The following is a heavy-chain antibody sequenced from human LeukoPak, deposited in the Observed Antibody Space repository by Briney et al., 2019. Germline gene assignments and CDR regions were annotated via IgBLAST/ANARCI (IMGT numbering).Heavy chain of an antibody. V-gene: IGHV3-33*01. CDR3: AREGDSRWGELSP. CDR1: GFTFSTYA. Sequence: GGSLRLSCAASGFTFSTYAIHWVRQAPGKGLEWVAVIWYDGSEHYYADSVKGRFIISRDNSKSTSDLQMNSLRAEDTAVYYCAREGDSRWGELSPWGQGTLVTVSA. D-gene: IGHD3-16*02. J-gene: IGHJ1*01. CDR2: IWYDGSEH.